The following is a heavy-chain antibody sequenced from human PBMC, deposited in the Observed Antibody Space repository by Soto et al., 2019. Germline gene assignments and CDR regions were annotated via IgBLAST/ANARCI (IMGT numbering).Heavy chain of an antibody. V-gene: IGHV4-59*01. CDR1: GGYISSYY. CDR3: ARESVAAGFDY. J-gene: IGHJ4*02. D-gene: IGHD6-13*01. CDR2: LYYSGST. Sequence: QVQLQESGPGLVKPSETLSLTCTVSGGYISSYYWSWIRQPPGKGREWIGYLYYSGSTNYNASLKSRVTISVDTSKNQFSLKLSSVTAADTAVYYCARESVAAGFDYWGQGTLVTVSS.